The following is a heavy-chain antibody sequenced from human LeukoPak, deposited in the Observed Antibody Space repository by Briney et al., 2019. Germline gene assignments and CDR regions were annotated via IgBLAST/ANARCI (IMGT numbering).Heavy chain of an antibody. V-gene: IGHV1-69*01. D-gene: IGHD4-17*01. Sequence: SVKVSCKASGGTFSSYAISWVRQAPGQGLEWMGGIIPIFGTANYAQKFQGRVTITADESTSTAYMELSSLRSEDMAVYYCARIFLGDYGDYTRAAFDIWGQGTMVTVSS. CDR1: GGTFSSYA. J-gene: IGHJ3*02. CDR2: IIPIFGTA. CDR3: ARIFLGDYGDYTRAAFDI.